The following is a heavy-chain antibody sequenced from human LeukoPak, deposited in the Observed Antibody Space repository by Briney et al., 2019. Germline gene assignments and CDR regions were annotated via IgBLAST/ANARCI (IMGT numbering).Heavy chain of an antibody. V-gene: IGHV3-30*02. CDR3: ACSSGWYRPIDY. CDR2: IRYDGSNK. CDR1: DFTFSTYG. D-gene: IGHD6-19*01. J-gene: IGHJ4*02. Sequence: GGSLRLSCAASDFTFSTYGMHWVRQAPGKGLEWVAFIRYDGSNKYYADSVKGRFTISRDNAKNSLYLQMNSLRAEDTAVYYCACSSGWYRPIDYWGQGTLVTVSS.